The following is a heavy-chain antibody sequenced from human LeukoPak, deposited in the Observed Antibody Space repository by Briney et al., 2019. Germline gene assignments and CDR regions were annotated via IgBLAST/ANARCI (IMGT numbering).Heavy chain of an antibody. CDR1: GGSISSSTYY. D-gene: IGHD2-2*01. J-gene: IGHJ3*02. CDR3: ARDEEDCSSTSCYLQQDAFDI. V-gene: IGHV4-39*07. Sequence: SETLSLTCIVSGGSISSSTYYWGWIRQPPGKGLEWIGSIYYSGSTYYYPSLKSRVTISVDTPKNQFSLRLSSVTAADTAVYYCARDEEDCSSTSCYLQQDAFDIWGQGTMVTVTS. CDR2: IYYSGST.